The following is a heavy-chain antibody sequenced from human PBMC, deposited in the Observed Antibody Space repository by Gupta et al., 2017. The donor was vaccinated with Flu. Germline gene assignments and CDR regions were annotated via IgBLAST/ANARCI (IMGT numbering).Heavy chain of an antibody. V-gene: IGHV3-23*01. CDR2: ISQTGDRT. D-gene: IGHD1-20*01. J-gene: IGHJ4*02. CDR3: AKDTLGITIFDY. Sequence: RKAPGKGLEGISVISQTGDRTFYADSVKGRFTISRDNSRNTLYLQMNSLRAEDTAVYYCAKDTLGITIFDYWGQGTVVTVSS.